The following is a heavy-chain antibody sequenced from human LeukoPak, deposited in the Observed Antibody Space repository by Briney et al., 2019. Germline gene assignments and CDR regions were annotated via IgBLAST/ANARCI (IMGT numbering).Heavy chain of an antibody. D-gene: IGHD1-7*01. V-gene: IGHV1-69*04. CDR2: IIPILGIA. CDR1: GGTFNSYA. J-gene: IGHJ4*02. Sequence: ASVKVSCKASGGTFNSYAISWVRQAPGQGLEWMGRIIPILGIANYAQKFQGRVTITADKSTSTAYMELSSLRSEDTAVYYCAPLITGTTGGFDYWGQGTLVTVSS. CDR3: APLITGTTGGFDY.